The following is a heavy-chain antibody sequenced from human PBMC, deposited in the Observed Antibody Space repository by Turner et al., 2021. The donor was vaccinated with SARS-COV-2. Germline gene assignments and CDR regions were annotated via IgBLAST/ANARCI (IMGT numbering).Heavy chain of an antibody. CDR1: GGSISSSRYY. Sequence: QLQLQESGPGLVKPSEALSLTCTVSGGSISSSRYYWGWIRQPPGKGLEWIGSIYYSGSAYYNPSLKSRVTISVDTSKNQFSLKLSSVTAADTAVYYCAGERADYYDFWSGYYGNNYYYGMDVWGQGTTVTVSS. V-gene: IGHV4-39*01. CDR3: AGERADYYDFWSGYYGNNYYYGMDV. J-gene: IGHJ6*02. CDR2: IYYSGSA. D-gene: IGHD3-3*01.